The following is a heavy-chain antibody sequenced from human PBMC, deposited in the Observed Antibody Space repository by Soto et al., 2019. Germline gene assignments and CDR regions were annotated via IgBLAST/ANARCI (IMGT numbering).Heavy chain of an antibody. CDR2: IYWDDDK. J-gene: IGHJ4*02. CDR1: GFSLSSSGVG. CDR3: AHRGWAFFAC. Sequence: QITLKASGPTLVKPTQPLTLTCTFSGFSLSSSGVGVGWIRQPPGKALEWLALIYWDDDKRYSPSLKTRLTITKDTSRNPVVITMTNMDPVDTATYYGAHRGWAFFACWGQGTLVTVSA. V-gene: IGHV2-5*02. D-gene: IGHD6-19*01.